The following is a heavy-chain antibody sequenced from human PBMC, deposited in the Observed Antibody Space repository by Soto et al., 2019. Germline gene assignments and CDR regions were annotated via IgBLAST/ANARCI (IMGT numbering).Heavy chain of an antibody. Sequence: EVQLLESGGGLVQPGGSLRLSCAASGFTFSSYAMSWVRQAPGKGLEWVSAISGSGGSTYYADSVKGRFTISRDNSKNTLYLQMDGLRAEDSAVYYCANGMGYCSGGGCYVGLPGAAGGYYYKGVWGKGTTVNVS. V-gene: IGHV3-23*01. D-gene: IGHD2-15*01. CDR3: ANGMGYCSGGGCYVGLPGAAGGYYYKGV. J-gene: IGHJ6*03. CDR2: ISGSGGST. CDR1: GFTFSSYA.